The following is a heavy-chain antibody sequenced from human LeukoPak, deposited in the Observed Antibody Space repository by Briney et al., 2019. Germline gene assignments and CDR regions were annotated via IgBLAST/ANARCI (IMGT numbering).Heavy chain of an antibody. CDR1: GFSFSNYE. Sequence: GGSLTLTCAASGFSFSNYEVNWVRQAQGKGLEWVSYISSSGSTVSYPDSVKGRFTISRDNAKNSLLLQMNSLRAEDTAVYYCARGLLYTNPLDYWGQGTLVTVSS. D-gene: IGHD4-11*01. CDR2: ISSSGSTV. V-gene: IGHV3-48*03. J-gene: IGHJ4*02. CDR3: ARGLLYTNPLDY.